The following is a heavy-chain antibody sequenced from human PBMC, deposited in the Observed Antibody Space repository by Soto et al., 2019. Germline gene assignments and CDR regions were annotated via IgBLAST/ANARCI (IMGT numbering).Heavy chain of an antibody. CDR2: IYYSGST. J-gene: IGHJ3*02. Sequence: SETLSLTCTVSGGSISSGGYYWSWIRQHPGKGLEWIGYIYYSGSTYYNPSLKSRVTISVDTSKNQFSLKLSSVTAADTAVYYCARDRRNYDGPDAFDIWGQGTMVTVSS. V-gene: IGHV4-31*03. D-gene: IGHD1-7*01. CDR1: GGSISSGGYY. CDR3: ARDRRNYDGPDAFDI.